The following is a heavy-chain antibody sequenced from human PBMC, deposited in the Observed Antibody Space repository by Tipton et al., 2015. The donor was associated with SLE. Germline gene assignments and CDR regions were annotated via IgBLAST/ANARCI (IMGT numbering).Heavy chain of an antibody. J-gene: IGHJ4*02. V-gene: IGHV4-61*09. CDR1: GGSISSGSYY. D-gene: IGHD5-18*01. CDR3: ARVDTPMDFDY. CDR2: IYTSGST. Sequence: TLSLTCTVSGGSISSGSYYWSWIRQPAGKGLEWIGYIYTSGSTNYNPSLKSRVTISVDTSKNQFSLKLSSVTAADTAVYYCARVDTPMDFDYWGQGTLVTVSS.